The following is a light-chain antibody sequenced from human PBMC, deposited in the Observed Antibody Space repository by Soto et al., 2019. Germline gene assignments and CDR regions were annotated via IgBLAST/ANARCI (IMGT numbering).Light chain of an antibody. CDR1: QTISSW. Sequence: DIQMTQSPSPLAGSVGDRGTITFVASQTISSWLAWYQQKPGKAPKLLIYAASSLQSGVPSRFSGSGSGTDFTLTSSSLQPEDFATYYCQQSYSTPITFGQGTRLEIK. CDR3: QQSYSTPIT. V-gene: IGKV1-39*01. CDR2: AAS. J-gene: IGKJ5*01.